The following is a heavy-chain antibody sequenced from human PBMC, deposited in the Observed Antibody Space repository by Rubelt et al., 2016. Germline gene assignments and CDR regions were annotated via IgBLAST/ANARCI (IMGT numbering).Heavy chain of an antibody. CDR3: ARVPRSGSYDIDY. D-gene: IGHD1-26*01. V-gene: IGHV1-3*01. CDR2: ITAGNGHR. J-gene: IGHJ4*02. CDR1: GYTLSRYP. Sequence: QVQLVQSGAAVKKPGASVKVSCKASGYTLSRYPMHWVRQAPGPRLEWMGWITAGNGHRNYEQKLPGRATMTTETSKGKAYMGLRSLRSDDTAVYYCARVPRSGSYDIDYWGQGTLVTVSS.